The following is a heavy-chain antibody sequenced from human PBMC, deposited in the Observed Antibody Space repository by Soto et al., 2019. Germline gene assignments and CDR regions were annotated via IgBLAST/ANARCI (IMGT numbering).Heavy chain of an antibody. CDR3: ARDGGSESDY. CDR1: GYSFTTYG. J-gene: IGHJ4*02. Sequence: QVQLIQSGAEVKKPGASVKVSCKASGYSFTTYGISWVRQAPGQGLEWMGWISAYNGQTKSAQKFQGRVTMTTDTSTRTAYRELRSLRSDDTAVYYCARDGGSESDYWGQGTLVTVSS. V-gene: IGHV1-18*01. CDR2: ISAYNGQT. D-gene: IGHD1-26*01.